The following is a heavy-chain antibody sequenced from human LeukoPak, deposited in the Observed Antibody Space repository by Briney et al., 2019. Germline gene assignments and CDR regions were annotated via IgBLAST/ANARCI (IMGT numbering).Heavy chain of an antibody. D-gene: IGHD1-14*01. Sequence: SETLSLTCTVSGGSISSYYWSWIRQPAGKGLEWIGRIYTSGSTNYNPSLKSRVAMSVDTSKNQFSLKLSSVTAADTAVYYCASGTPMIPLDYWGQGTLVTVSS. J-gene: IGHJ4*02. CDR1: GGSISSYY. CDR2: IYTSGST. CDR3: ASGTPMIPLDY. V-gene: IGHV4-4*07.